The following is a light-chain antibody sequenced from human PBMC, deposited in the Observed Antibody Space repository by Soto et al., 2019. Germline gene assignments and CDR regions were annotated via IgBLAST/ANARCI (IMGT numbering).Light chain of an antibody. CDR3: QQANSFPLT. CDR2: AAS. V-gene: IGKV1-6*02. Sequence: IQMTQSPSSLSASVGDRVTITCRASQGIRDALGWYQQKPGKAPNLLIYAASSLHSGVPSRFSGSGSGTDFTLTISSLQPEDFATYYCQQANSFPLTFGGGTKVDIK. J-gene: IGKJ4*01. CDR1: QGIRDA.